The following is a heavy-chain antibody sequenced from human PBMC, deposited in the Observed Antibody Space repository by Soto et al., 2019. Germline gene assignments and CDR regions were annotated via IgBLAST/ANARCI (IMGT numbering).Heavy chain of an antibody. CDR3: ANSYGDYVSY. V-gene: IGHV4-39*01. CDR2: IYYSGST. J-gene: IGHJ4*02. Sequence: TLSLTCTVSGGSISSSTYYWGWIRQPPGKGLEWIGSIYYSGSTYYNPSLKSRVTISVDTSKNQFSLKLSSVTAADTAVYYCANSYGDYVSYWGQGTLVTVPS. CDR1: GGSISSSTYY. D-gene: IGHD4-17*01.